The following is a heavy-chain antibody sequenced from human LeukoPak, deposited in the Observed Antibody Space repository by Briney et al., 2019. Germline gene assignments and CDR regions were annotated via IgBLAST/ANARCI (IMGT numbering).Heavy chain of an antibody. V-gene: IGHV3-7*01. CDR3: ARDRPGLYRDY. Sequence: GGSLRLSCAASGFIFSSNWMSWVRQAPGKGLEWVANIKQDGSEIYYMDSVKGRFTISRDNAKNALYLQMNSLRAEDTAVYYCARDRPGLYRDYWGQGTLATVSS. CDR2: IKQDGSEI. J-gene: IGHJ4*02. D-gene: IGHD3/OR15-3a*01. CDR1: GFIFSSNW.